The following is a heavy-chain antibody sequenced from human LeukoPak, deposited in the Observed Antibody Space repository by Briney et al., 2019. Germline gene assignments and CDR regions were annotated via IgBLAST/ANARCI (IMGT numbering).Heavy chain of an antibody. CDR3: ARGLYSGYDFDY. CDR1: GFTFSSYA. CDR2: ISGSGGST. J-gene: IGHJ4*02. V-gene: IGHV3-23*01. Sequence: GGSLRLSCAASGFTFSSYAMSWVRQAPGKGLEWVSAISGSGGSTYYADSVKGRFTISRDNAKNSLYLQMNSLRAEDTAVYYCARGLYSGYDFDYWGQGTLVTVSS. D-gene: IGHD5-12*01.